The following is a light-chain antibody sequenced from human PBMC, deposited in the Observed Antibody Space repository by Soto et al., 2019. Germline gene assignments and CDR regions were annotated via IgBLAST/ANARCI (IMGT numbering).Light chain of an antibody. CDR3: QVWDSSSDPPV. CDR2: YDS. J-gene: IGLJ2*01. V-gene: IGLV3-21*04. Sequence: SYELTQPPSVSVAPGKTARITCGGNNIGSKRVHWYQQKPGQAPVLVIYYDSDRPSGIPERFSGSNSGNTATLTISSVEAGDEADYYCQVWDSSSDPPVFGGGTKLTVL. CDR1: NIGSKR.